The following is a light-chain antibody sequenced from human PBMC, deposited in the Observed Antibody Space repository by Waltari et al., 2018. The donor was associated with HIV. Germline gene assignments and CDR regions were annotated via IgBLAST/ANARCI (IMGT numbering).Light chain of an antibody. CDR1: PGITTY. J-gene: IGKJ4*01. CDR3: QYLDSFPL. Sequence: DIQLTLSPSFLSASVGDRVTITCRASPGITTYFAWHQHKPGKAPKLLSYGASTLQTGVPARFSGIAAGTEFTLTIDTLQPEDLATYYCQYLDSFPLFGGGTKVEVK. V-gene: IGKV1-9*01. CDR2: GAS.